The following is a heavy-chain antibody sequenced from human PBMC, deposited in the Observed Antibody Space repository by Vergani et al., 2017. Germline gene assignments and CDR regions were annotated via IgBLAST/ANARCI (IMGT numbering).Heavy chain of an antibody. V-gene: IGHV4-30-2*01. Sequence: QLQLQESGSGLVKPSQTLSLTCAVSGGSISSGGYSWSWIRQPPGKGLEWIGYIYHSGSTYYNPSLKSRVTISVDRSKNQFSLKLSSVTAADTAVYYCAREHLENDYGGNSERGFDYWGQGTLVTVSS. CDR1: GGSISSGGYS. J-gene: IGHJ4*02. D-gene: IGHD4-23*01. CDR2: IYHSGST. CDR3: AREHLENDYGGNSERGFDY.